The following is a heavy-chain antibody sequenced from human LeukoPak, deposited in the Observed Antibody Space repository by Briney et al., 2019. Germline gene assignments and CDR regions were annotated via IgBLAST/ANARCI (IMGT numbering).Heavy chain of an antibody. V-gene: IGHV4-39*02. Sequence: SETLSLTCTVSGGSISSSSYYWGWIRQSPGKGLEWIGSIYYSGSTYYNPSLKSRVTISVDTSKNHFSLKLSSVTAADTAVYYCARSTGYSDSGSYYLDAFDIWGPGTMVTVSS. CDR1: GGSISSSSYY. J-gene: IGHJ3*02. CDR2: IYYSGST. D-gene: IGHD3-10*01. CDR3: ARSTGYSDSGSYYLDAFDI.